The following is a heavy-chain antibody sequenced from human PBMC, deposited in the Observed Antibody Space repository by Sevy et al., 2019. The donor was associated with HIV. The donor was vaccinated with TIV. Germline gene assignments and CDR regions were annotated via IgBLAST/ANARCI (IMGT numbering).Heavy chain of an antibody. D-gene: IGHD1-20*01. V-gene: IGHV4-61*02. CDR1: GGSVSGGRYH. CDR2: IFTSGST. CDR3: ARVGPVTGTTGDWGHYFDY. J-gene: IGHJ4*02. Sequence: SETLSLTCTASGGSVSGGRYHWSWIRQPAGKGLEWIGRIFTSGSTTYNPSFESRVTISIDTSKNQVSLNLSSVTAADTAVYYCARVGPVTGTTGDWGHYFDYWGQGTLVTVSS.